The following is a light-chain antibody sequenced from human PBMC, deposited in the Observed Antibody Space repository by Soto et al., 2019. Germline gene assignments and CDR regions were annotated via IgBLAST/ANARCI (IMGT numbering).Light chain of an antibody. CDR3: QQYNSYPRT. J-gene: IGKJ2*01. CDR2: DVS. Sequence: DIQMTQSPSTLSASIGDRVTLTCRASQSLTGRLAWYQQKPGRPPKLLIYDVSSLESGVPSRFSGSGSGTEFTLTISSLQPDDFATYYCQQYNSYPRTFGQGTKLEIK. V-gene: IGKV1-5*01. CDR1: QSLTGR.